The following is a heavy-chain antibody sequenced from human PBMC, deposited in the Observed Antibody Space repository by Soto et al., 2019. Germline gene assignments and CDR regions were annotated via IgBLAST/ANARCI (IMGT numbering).Heavy chain of an antibody. J-gene: IGHJ6*02. D-gene: IGHD6-13*01. CDR2: IFPADSDT. V-gene: IGHV5-51*01. CDR3: ARLSGSSSWYGDHYYGMDV. Sequence: GESLKISCQASGYTFTNYWLGWVRQMPGKGLEWMGIIFPADSDTRYSPSFQGQVTISADKSSSTAYLQWSSLKASDTAMYYCARLSGSSSWYGDHYYGMDVWGQGTTVTVSS. CDR1: GYTFTNYW.